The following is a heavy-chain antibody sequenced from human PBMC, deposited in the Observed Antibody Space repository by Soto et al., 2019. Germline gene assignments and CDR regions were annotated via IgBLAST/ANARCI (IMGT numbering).Heavy chain of an antibody. CDR3: ACGRRGTYDAFDL. Sequence: SETLSLTCTVSGGSMSRYFWSWIRQPPGKGLEWIGYIYYSGTTNYNPSLKSRVTTSLDTSKNQFSLKVVSLTAADTAFYYCACGRRGTYDAFDLWVPGTLVSVSS. D-gene: IGHD1-26*01. CDR2: IYYSGTT. CDR1: GGSMSRYF. V-gene: IGHV4-59*01. J-gene: IGHJ3*01.